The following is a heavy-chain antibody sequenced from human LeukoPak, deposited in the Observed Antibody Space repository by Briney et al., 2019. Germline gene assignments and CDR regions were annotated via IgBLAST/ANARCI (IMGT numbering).Heavy chain of an antibody. J-gene: IGHJ4*02. CDR3: ARGQQLEYFDY. CDR2: ISYDGSNK. D-gene: IGHD6-13*01. Sequence: GRSLRLSCAASGFTFSSYAMHWVRQAPGKGLEWVAVISYDGSNKYYADSVKGRFTISRDNSKNTLYLQMNSLRAEDTAVYYCARGQQLEYFDYWGQGTLVTVSS. V-gene: IGHV3-30-3*01. CDR1: GFTFSSYA.